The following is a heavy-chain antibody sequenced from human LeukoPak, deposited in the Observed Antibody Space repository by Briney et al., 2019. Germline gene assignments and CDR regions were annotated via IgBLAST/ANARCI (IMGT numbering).Heavy chain of an antibody. Sequence: KPSETLSLTRAVHGGSSSGFYWTWMRQPPGKGPEWIGEIFDGGRTNYNPSLKSRVTISGDTSKNQFSLKLSSVTAADTAVYYCARGLGEGYPDYWGQGTLVTVSP. CDR1: GGSSSGFY. V-gene: IGHV4-34*01. D-gene: IGHD5-24*01. CDR3: ARGLGEGYPDY. J-gene: IGHJ4*02. CDR2: IFDGGRT.